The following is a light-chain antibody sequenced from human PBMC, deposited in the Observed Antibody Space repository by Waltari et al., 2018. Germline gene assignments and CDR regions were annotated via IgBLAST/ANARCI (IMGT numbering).Light chain of an antibody. CDR2: KAS. CDR1: QSISSW. Sequence: DIQMTQSTPTLSASVGDRVTLTCRTSQSISSWLAWYQQKPGKAPKLLIYKASSLERDVPSRFSGSGSGTEFTLTISSLQPDDFATFYCQHYSSYPPTFGGGTKVEIK. J-gene: IGKJ4*01. V-gene: IGKV1-5*03. CDR3: QHYSSYPPT.